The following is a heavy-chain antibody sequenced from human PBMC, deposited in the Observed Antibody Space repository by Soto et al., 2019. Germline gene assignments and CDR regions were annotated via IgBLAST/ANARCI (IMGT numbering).Heavy chain of an antibody. Sequence: QVQLQESGPGLVKPSETLSLTCTVSGGSISSSYWSWIRQPPGKGLEWIGYIYYSGSTNYNPSLKSRVPLSVDKSKNQFSLKLSSVTAADTAVYYCARRGYYGSAPFDYWGQGTLVTVSS. J-gene: IGHJ4*02. V-gene: IGHV4-59*08. D-gene: IGHD3-10*01. CDR1: GGSISSSY. CDR3: ARRGYYGSAPFDY. CDR2: IYYSGST.